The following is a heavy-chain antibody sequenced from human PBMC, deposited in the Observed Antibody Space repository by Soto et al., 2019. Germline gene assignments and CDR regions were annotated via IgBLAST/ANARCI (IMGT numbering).Heavy chain of an antibody. Sequence: EVRLVESGGGLVQPGGSLRLSCEASGLIFSNYKMHWVRQAPGKGLVWVSRINTDGSIIDYADSVKGRFTVSRDNAKNTLYLQMNSLRADDTAVYYCARDTDGLHYWGQGTLVTDS. CDR1: GLIFSNYK. CDR2: INTDGSII. J-gene: IGHJ4*02. CDR3: ARDTDGLHY. V-gene: IGHV3-74*01.